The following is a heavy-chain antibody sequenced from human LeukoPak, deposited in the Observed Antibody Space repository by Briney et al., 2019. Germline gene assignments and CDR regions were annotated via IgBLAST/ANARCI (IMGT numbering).Heavy chain of an antibody. D-gene: IGHD6-13*01. J-gene: IGHJ4*02. CDR1: GFTFSSYA. Sequence: GGSLRLSCAASGFTFSSYAMSWVRQAPGKGLEWVSAISGSGGSTYYADSVKGRFTISRDNSKNTLYLQMNSLRAEDTAVYYCAKVWGARGIEYSSSCYFDYWGQGTLVTVSS. V-gene: IGHV3-23*01. CDR3: AKVWGARGIEYSSSCYFDY. CDR2: ISGSGGST.